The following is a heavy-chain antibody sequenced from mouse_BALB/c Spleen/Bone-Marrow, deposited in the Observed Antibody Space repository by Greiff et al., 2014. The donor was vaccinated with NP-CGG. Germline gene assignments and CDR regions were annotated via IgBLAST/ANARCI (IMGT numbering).Heavy chain of an antibody. J-gene: IGHJ3*01. CDR3: ASYYYGSSSFAY. D-gene: IGHD1-1*01. CDR2: IDPANGNT. CDR1: GFNIKDTY. Sequence: EVQLQQSGAELVKPGASVKLSCTASGFNIKDTYMHWVKQRPEQGLEWIGRIDPANGNTKYDPKFQGKATITEDTSSNTAYLQLSRLTSEDTAVYYCASYYYGSSSFAYWGQGTLVTVSA. V-gene: IGHV14-3*02.